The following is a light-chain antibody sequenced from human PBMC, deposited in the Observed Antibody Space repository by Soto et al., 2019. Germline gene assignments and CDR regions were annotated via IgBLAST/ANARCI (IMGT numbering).Light chain of an antibody. CDR1: QSISSW. J-gene: IGKJ4*01. Sequence: DMRITHSPSTISASVGYRVTIICRASQSISSWLAWYQQKPGKAPKLLIYKASSLESGVPPRFSGSGSGTEFTLTISSLQPDDFATYYCQQYNTYPLTFGGGTKVDI. CDR2: KAS. V-gene: IGKV1-5*03. CDR3: QQYNTYPLT.